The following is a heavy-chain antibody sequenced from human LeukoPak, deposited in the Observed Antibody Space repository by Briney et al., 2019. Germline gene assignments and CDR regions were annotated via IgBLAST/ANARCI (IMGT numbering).Heavy chain of an antibody. J-gene: IGHJ2*01. D-gene: IGHD2-15*01. CDR3: ARLLRDWYFDL. CDR1: GGSINSYY. V-gene: IGHV4-59*01. CDR2: IYYSGST. Sequence: SENLSLTCTVSGGSINSYYWSWIRQPPGKGLEWIGYIYYSGSTNYNPSLKSRVTISVDTSKNQFSLKLSSVTAADTAVYYCARLLRDWYFDLWGRGTLVTVSS.